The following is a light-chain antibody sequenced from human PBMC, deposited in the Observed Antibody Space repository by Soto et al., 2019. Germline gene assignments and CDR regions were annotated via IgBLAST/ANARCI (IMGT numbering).Light chain of an antibody. CDR1: QSISSN. Sequence: EIVMTQSPATLSVSPGERVTLSCRASQSISSNLAWYQQEPGRAPSLLMYGTSTRATGIPARFSGSGSGTEFTLTITSLQSEDFAVYYCQQYNTWSSITFGQGTRLEIK. J-gene: IGKJ5*01. V-gene: IGKV3-15*01. CDR3: QQYNTWSSIT. CDR2: GTS.